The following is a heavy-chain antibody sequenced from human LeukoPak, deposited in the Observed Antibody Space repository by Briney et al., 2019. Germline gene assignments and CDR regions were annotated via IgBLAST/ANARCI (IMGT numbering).Heavy chain of an antibody. V-gene: IGHV5-51*01. D-gene: IGHD3-10*01. CDR2: IYPGESDS. CDR3: ATNTMFRGIHAFDI. J-gene: IGHJ3*02. Sequence: GESLKISCKASGXSFTTYWIGWVRQMPGKGLEWMGIIYPGESDSRYSPTFQGQVTISADWSSSTAYLQWSSLKASDSAMYYCATNTMFRGIHAFDIWGQGTMVTVSS. CDR1: GXSFTTYW.